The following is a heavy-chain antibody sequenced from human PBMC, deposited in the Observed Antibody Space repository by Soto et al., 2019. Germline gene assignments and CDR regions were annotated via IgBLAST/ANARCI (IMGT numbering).Heavy chain of an antibody. V-gene: IGHV1-69*02. D-gene: IGHD1-1*01. CDR1: GGTFSSYT. Sequence: QVQLVQSGAEVKKPGSSVKVSCKASGGTFSSYTISWVRQAPGQGLEWMGRIIPILGIANYAQKFQGRVTITANKSTSTAYMELSSLRSEDTAVYYCARGETTNIPLGAFDIWGQGTMVTVSS. CDR3: ARGETTNIPLGAFDI. J-gene: IGHJ3*02. CDR2: IIPILGIA.